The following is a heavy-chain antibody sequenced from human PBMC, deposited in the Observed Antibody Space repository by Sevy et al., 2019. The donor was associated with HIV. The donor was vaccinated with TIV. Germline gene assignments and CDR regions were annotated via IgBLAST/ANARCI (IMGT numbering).Heavy chain of an antibody. CDR2: IWYDGRTK. J-gene: IGHJ5*01. Sequence: GGSLGLSCSASGFTFRSFSMHWVRQAPGKGLEWVAAIWYDGRTKQYADSVKGRFTISRDNSKSMLNLEMNSLRAEDTALYFCARDSARVIVPTAGFDSWGQGTVVTVSS. V-gene: IGHV3-33*01. CDR3: ARDSARVIVPTAGFDS. D-gene: IGHD1-1*01. CDR1: GFTFRSFS.